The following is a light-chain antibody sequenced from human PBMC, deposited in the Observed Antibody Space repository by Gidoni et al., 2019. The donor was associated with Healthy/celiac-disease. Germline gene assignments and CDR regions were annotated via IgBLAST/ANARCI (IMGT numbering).Light chain of an antibody. Sequence: EMQMNQAPSSLSASVGDRVTITCRASQSISSYLKWYQQKPGKAPKHLIYAAASVQSGVPSRFSGSGAGTDFTLTISSLQPEDFATYYCHQSYSTPLTFGGGTKVEIK. V-gene: IGKV1-39*01. J-gene: IGKJ4*01. CDR1: QSISSY. CDR3: HQSYSTPLT. CDR2: AAA.